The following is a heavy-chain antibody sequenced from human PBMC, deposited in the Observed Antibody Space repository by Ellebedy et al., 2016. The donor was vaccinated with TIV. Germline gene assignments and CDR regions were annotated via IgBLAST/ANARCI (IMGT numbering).Heavy chain of an antibody. CDR1: GDSVFSDSAA. Sequence: SQTLSLTCAISGDSVFSDSAAWNWIRQSPSRGLQWLGRTYYRSKWYNDYAVFVKSRITINPDTSKNQFSLQLNSVSPEDTAVYYCAKDRATADYYYYGMDVWGQGTTVTVSS. V-gene: IGHV6-1*01. J-gene: IGHJ6*02. CDR3: AKDRATADYYYYGMDV. D-gene: IGHD5-12*01. CDR2: TYYRSKWYN.